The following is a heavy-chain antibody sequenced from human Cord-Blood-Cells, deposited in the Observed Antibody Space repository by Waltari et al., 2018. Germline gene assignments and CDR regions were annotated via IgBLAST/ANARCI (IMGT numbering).Heavy chain of an antibody. CDR3: ARDGHCGGDCYAFDI. CDR2: IYSGGST. V-gene: IGHV3-53*01. CDR1: GFTVRSNY. J-gene: IGHJ3*02. D-gene: IGHD2-21*02. Sequence: EVQLVESGGGLIQPGGSLRLSCAAPGFTVRSNYMSWVRQAPGKGLEWVSVIYSGGSTYYADSVKGRFTISRDNSKNTLYLQMNSLRAEDTAVYYCARDGHCGGDCYAFDIWGQGTMVTVSS.